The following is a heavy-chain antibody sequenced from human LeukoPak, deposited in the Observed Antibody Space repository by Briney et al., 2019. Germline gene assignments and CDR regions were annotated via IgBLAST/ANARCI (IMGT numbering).Heavy chain of an antibody. CDR1: RFTFSSYA. CDR2: ISYDGSNK. V-gene: IGHV3-30-3*01. CDR3: AREPIAAAGNGPFDY. J-gene: IGHJ4*02. Sequence: PGGSLRLSCAASRFTFSSYAMHWVRQAPGKGLEWVAAISYDGSNKYYADSVKGRFTISRDNSKNTLYLQMNSLRAEDTAVYYCAREPIAAAGNGPFDYWGQGTLVTVSS. D-gene: IGHD6-13*01.